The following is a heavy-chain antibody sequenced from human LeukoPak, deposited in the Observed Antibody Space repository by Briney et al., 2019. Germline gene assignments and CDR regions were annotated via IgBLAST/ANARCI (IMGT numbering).Heavy chain of an antibody. D-gene: IGHD4-23*01. CDR2: IIPIFGTA. Sequence: SVSVTCKVSGGTFSSYAISCVRQAPGRGVGWMGGIIPIFGTANYAQKLQGRVTIPVDTSTSTSYMVLSCLRAAGTAVYYWARMAAATVGDWFDPWGRGTRVTVPS. CDR3: ARMAAATVGDWFDP. J-gene: IGHJ5*02. CDR1: GGTFSSYA. V-gene: IGHV1-69*06.